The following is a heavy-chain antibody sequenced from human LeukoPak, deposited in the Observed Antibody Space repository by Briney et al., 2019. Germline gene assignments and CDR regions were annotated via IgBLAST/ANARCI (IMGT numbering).Heavy chain of an antibody. CDR2: MYTGGTT. D-gene: IGHD3-16*01. CDR1: GFTVSGTH. J-gene: IGHJ4*02. Sequence: PGGSLRLSCAASGFTVSGTHMSWVRQAPGKGLEWVSAMYTGGTTYYADSVTGRFTVSRDTSRNTLFLHMNRLRAEDTAVYYCAKDEATSGGGLAYWAQGTLLIVSS. CDR3: AKDEATSGGGLAY. V-gene: IGHV3-53*01.